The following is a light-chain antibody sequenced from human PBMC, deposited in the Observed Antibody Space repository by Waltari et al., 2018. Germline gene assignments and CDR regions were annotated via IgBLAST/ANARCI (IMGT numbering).Light chain of an antibody. CDR2: GTS. V-gene: IGLV1-40*01. J-gene: IGLJ1*01. CDR3: QSCDSSLGGYV. Sequence: QSVLTQPPSVSGAPGQRVTISCTGSSSNIGAGYDVHWYQRLPGTAPKLLIYGTSNRPAGVPDRFSVAKSGTPAALAITGLQAEDEADYYGQSCDSSLGGYVFGTGTKVTVL. CDR1: SSNIGAGYD.